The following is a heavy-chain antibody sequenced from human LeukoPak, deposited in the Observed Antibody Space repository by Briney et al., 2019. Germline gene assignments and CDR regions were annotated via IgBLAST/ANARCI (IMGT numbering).Heavy chain of an antibody. V-gene: IGHV3-23*01. CDR1: GFSLSRYA. CDR3: AKSESSYYDSSDYRPIDY. Sequence: PGGSLRLSCAASGFSLSRYAMTWVRQAPGKGLEWVSAIRGSGGGSHYADSVKGRFTISRDNSKNTLYLQMNSLRVEDTAVYYCAKSESSYYDSSDYRPIDYWGQGTLVTVSS. D-gene: IGHD3-22*01. J-gene: IGHJ4*02. CDR2: IRGSGGGS.